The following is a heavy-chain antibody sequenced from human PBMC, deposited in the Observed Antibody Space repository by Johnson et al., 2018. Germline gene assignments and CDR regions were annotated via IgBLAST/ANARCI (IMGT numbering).Heavy chain of an antibody. D-gene: IGHD3-22*01. CDR1: GFSFSTYA. J-gene: IGHJ4*02. V-gene: IGHV3-23*04. Sequence: VQLVQSGGDLVQPGGSLTLSCVVSGFSFSTYAVSWVRQAPGKGLEWVSSISGSGIRTYYADSVKGRFTISRDNSKKTVYVQMNSLKAEDTAVYYCEKYPDYYESRTAYEYWGQGTLVTVSS. CDR3: EKYPDYYESRTAYEY. CDR2: ISGSGIRT.